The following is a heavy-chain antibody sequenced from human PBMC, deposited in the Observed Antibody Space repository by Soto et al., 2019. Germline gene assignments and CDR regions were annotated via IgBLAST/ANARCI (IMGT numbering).Heavy chain of an antibody. CDR1: GGPVGYTSFY. CDR3: ARDTSSTSLRAEYFQF. D-gene: IGHD6-13*01. V-gene: IGHV4-39*02. CDR2: VHHSVTT. J-gene: IGHJ1*01. Sequence: SETLSLTCDVSGGPVGYTSFYWGWLRQSPGKGLEWIGSVHHSVTTYYNPSLKGRVTIPMDTSKNQFSLRLTSVTAADTAVYYCARDTSSTSLRAEYFQFWGQGTQVTAPQ.